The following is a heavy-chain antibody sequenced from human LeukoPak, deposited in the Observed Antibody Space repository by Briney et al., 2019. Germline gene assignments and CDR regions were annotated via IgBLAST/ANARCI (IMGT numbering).Heavy chain of an antibody. J-gene: IGHJ4*02. Sequence: SVKVSCKASGGTFSSYAISWVRQAPGQGLEWMGGIIPIFGTANYAQKFQGRVTITADKSTSTAYMELSSLRSEDTAMYYCARDEILVAGGFDYWGQGTLVTVSS. CDR1: GGTFSSYA. D-gene: IGHD6-19*01. CDR3: ARDEILVAGGFDY. CDR2: IIPIFGTA. V-gene: IGHV1-69*06.